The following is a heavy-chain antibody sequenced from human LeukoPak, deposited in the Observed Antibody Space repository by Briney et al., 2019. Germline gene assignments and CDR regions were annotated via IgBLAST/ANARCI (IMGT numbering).Heavy chain of an antibody. CDR3: AKGVWITSSHYFDY. D-gene: IGHD3-16*01. J-gene: IGHJ4*02. Sequence: QPGGSLRLSCAASGFTFSSYGMHWVRQAPGKGVEWVAFIRYDGSNKYYADSVKGRFTISRDNSKNTLYLQMNSLRAEDTAVYYCAKGVWITSSHYFDYWGQGTLVTVSS. V-gene: IGHV3-30*02. CDR1: GFTFSSYG. CDR2: IRYDGSNK.